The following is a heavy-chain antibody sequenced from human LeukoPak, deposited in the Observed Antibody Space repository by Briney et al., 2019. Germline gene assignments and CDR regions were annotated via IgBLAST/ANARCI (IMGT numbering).Heavy chain of an antibody. CDR2: INHSGST. V-gene: IGHV4-39*07. J-gene: IGHJ4*02. D-gene: IGHD5-18*01. CDR3: ARGSRGYSYGLPKAFDY. CDR1: GGSISSSSYY. Sequence: PSETLSLTCTVSGGSISSSSYYWGWIRQPPGKGLEWIREINHSGSTNYNPSLKSRVTISVDTSKNQFSLKLSSVTAADTAVYYCARGSRGYSYGLPKAFDYWGQGTLVTVSS.